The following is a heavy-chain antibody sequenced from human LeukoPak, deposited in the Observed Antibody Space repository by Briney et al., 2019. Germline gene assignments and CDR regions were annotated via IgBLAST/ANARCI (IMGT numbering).Heavy chain of an antibody. CDR1: GSTFSSYS. CDR2: ISSSSSYI. J-gene: IGHJ4*02. D-gene: IGHD6-13*01. CDR3: ARASIAAAGVHY. V-gene: IGHV3-21*01. Sequence: GGSLRLSCAASGSTFSSYSMNWVRQAPGKGLEWVSSISSSSSYIYYADSVKGRFTISRDNAKNSLYLQMNSLRAEDTAVYYCARASIAAAGVHYWGQGTLVTVSS.